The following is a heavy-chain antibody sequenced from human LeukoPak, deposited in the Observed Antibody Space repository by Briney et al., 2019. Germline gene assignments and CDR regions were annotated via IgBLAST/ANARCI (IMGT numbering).Heavy chain of an antibody. D-gene: IGHD4-17*01. CDR1: GFTFSSYS. Sequence: GSLRLSCAASGFTFSSYSMNWVRQAPGKGLEWVSSISGSSSYIYYADSVKGRFTISRDNAKNSLYLQMNSLRAEDTAVYYCARVEYGDLDYWGQGTLVTVSS. V-gene: IGHV3-21*01. J-gene: IGHJ4*02. CDR2: ISGSSSYI. CDR3: ARVEYGDLDY.